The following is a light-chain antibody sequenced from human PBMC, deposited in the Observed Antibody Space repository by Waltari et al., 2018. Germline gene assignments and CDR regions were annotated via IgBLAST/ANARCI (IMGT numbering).Light chain of an antibody. CDR2: GNT. J-gene: IGLJ2*01. Sequence: QSVLTQPPSVSGAPGQRVTISCTGSSSNIGAGFDVHWYQQLPGTAPKLLIYGNTNRPTGVPDRFSGSNAGTSASLAITGLQAEDEADYYCQSYDSGLSGVVFGGGTKLTVL. CDR1: SSNIGAGFD. V-gene: IGLV1-40*01. CDR3: QSYDSGLSGVV.